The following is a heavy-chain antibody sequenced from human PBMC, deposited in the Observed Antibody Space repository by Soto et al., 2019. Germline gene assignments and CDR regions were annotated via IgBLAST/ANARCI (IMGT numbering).Heavy chain of an antibody. CDR1: GASIRSSTFY. V-gene: IGHV4-39*07. J-gene: IGHJ5*02. CDR3: ARAMVVTQNWFDP. CDR2: IYYDGST. Sequence: PSETLSLTCTVSGASIRSSTFYWGWIRQPPGKGLESIANIYYDGSTYYNPSLKSRVTISVDTSKNQFSLKLSSVTAADTAVYYCARAMVVTQNWFDPWGQGTLVTVSS. D-gene: IGHD2-21*02.